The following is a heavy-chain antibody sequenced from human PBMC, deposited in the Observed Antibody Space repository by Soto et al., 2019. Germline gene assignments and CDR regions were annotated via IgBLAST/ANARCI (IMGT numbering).Heavy chain of an antibody. CDR3: ARDRQLAGYYSDY. Sequence: QVQLVESGGGVVQPGRSLRLSCAASGFTFSSYGMHWVRQAPGKGLEWVAVIWYDGSNKYYADSVKGRFTISRDNSKNTLNLQMNSLRAEDAAVYYCARDRQLAGYYSDYWGQGTLVTVSS. D-gene: IGHD6-6*01. CDR1: GFTFSSYG. CDR2: IWYDGSNK. J-gene: IGHJ4*02. V-gene: IGHV3-33*01.